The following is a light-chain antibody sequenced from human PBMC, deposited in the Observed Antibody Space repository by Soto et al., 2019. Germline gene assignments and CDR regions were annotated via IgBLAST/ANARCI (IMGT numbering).Light chain of an antibody. J-gene: IGKJ2*01. CDR3: QQYGSPPYT. V-gene: IGKV3-20*01. CDR2: GAS. CDR1: QSVRNSY. Sequence: EILLTQSPGTLSLSPGERATLSCRASQSVRNSYVAWYQQRPGQAPRLLIHGASGRATGIPDWFSGSGSGTDFTLTISRLEPEDFAVYYCQQYGSPPYTFGQGTKL.